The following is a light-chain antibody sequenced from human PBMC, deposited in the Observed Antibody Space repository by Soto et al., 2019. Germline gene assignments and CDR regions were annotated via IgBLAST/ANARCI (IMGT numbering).Light chain of an antibody. CDR2: DPS. J-gene: IGKJ4*01. Sequence: EIVLTQSPATLSLFPGERATLSCRASQSISIYLAWYQHKPGQAPRLLIYDPSNRATDIPARFSGSGSGTDFTLTISSLEPEDFAVYYCQQRNSWPLTFGGGTKVEIK. CDR3: QQRNSWPLT. CDR1: QSISIY. V-gene: IGKV3-11*01.